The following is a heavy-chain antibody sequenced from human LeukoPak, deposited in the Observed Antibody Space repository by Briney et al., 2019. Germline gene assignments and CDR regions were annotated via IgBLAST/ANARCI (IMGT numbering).Heavy chain of an antibody. Sequence: GGSLRLSCAASGFTFSIYAMSWVRQAPGKGLEWVSTLGGSDSSTYYADSVKGRFIISRDNSKNTLYLQMNSLRAEDTAVYYCAKAYYDFWSGYPHNWFDPWGQGTLVTVSS. CDR2: LGGSDSST. CDR3: AKAYYDFWSGYPHNWFDP. D-gene: IGHD3-3*01. J-gene: IGHJ5*02. V-gene: IGHV3-23*01. CDR1: GFTFSIYA.